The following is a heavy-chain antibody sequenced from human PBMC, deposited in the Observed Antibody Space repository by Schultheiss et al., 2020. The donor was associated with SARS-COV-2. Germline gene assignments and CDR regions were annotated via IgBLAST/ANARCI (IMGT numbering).Heavy chain of an antibody. CDR3: AKDPAQYQLLSGWFDP. Sequence: GESLKISCAASGFTFSGSAMHWVRQASGKGLEWVSSISSSSSTIYYADSVKGRFTISRDNAKNSLYLQMNSLRAEDTAVYYCAKDPAQYQLLSGWFDPWGQGTLVTVSS. CDR2: ISSSSSTI. V-gene: IGHV3-48*01. J-gene: IGHJ5*02. CDR1: GFTFSGSA. D-gene: IGHD2-2*01.